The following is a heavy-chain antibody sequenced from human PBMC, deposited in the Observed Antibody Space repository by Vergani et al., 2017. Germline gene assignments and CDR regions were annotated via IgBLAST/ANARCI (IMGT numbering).Heavy chain of an antibody. Sequence: QMQLVQSGPEVKKPGTSVKVSCKASGFTFTSSAVQWVRQARGQRLEWIGWIVVGSGNTNYAQKFQERVTITRDMSTSTAYMELSSLRSEDTAVYYCAADGRITILGVVTPAGYYYGMDVWGQGTTVTVSS. CDR1: GFTFTSSA. D-gene: IGHD3-3*01. V-gene: IGHV1-58*01. CDR2: IVVGSGNT. CDR3: AADGRITILGVVTPAGYYYGMDV. J-gene: IGHJ6*02.